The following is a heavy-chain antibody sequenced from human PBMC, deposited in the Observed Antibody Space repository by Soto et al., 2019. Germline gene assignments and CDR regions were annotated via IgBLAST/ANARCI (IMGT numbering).Heavy chain of an antibody. D-gene: IGHD3-3*01. J-gene: IGHJ4*02. CDR2: ISGSGNNG. Sequence: GGSLRLSCAASGFTFKNFAMSWVRQAPGKGLEWVSAISGSGNNGYYADSVKGRFTVSRDNSKNTLYLEMNSLRAEDTAVYYCAKDFGWAVHRPFFDYWGQGTLVTVSS. CDR1: GFTFKNFA. V-gene: IGHV3-23*01. CDR3: AKDFGWAVHRPFFDY.